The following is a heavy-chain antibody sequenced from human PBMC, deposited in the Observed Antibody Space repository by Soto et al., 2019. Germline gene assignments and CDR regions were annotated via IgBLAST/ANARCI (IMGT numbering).Heavy chain of an antibody. J-gene: IGHJ5*02. CDR2: ISAYNGNT. CDR1: GYTFTSYG. Sequence: ASVKVSCKASGYTFTSYGISWVRQAPGQGLEWMGWISAYNGNTNYAQKLQGRVTMTTDTSTSTAYMELRSLRPDDTAVYSCPRDTYSLKLSFDPWGQGTLVTVYS. V-gene: IGHV1-18*04. D-gene: IGHD5-12*01. CDR3: PRDTYSLKLSFDP.